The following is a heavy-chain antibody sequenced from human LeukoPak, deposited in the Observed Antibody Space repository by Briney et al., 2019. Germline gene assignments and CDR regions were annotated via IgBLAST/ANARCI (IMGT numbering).Heavy chain of an antibody. Sequence: VASVKVSCXASGGTFSNYAISWVRQAPGQGLEWMGGIIPIFGTANYAQKFQGRVTITTDESTSTAYMELSSLRSEDAAVYYCASPGYSYGLRTFDYWGQGTLVTVSS. CDR2: IIPIFGTA. CDR1: GGTFSNYA. D-gene: IGHD5-18*01. CDR3: ASPGYSYGLRTFDY. V-gene: IGHV1-69*05. J-gene: IGHJ4*02.